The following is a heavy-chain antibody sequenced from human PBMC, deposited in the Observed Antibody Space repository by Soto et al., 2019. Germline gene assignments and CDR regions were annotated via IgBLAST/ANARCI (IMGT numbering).Heavy chain of an antibody. V-gene: IGHV1-3*01. CDR3: ARGRGWYDY. Sequence: QVQLVQSGAEVKKPGASVKVSCKASGYIFNRYVMHWVRQAPGERPEWLGWIDAGNGKTKYSEKFQGRVTITRDTSASKVYMELTTLRYEDTAVDSCARGRGWYDYWGQGTQV. J-gene: IGHJ4*02. CDR1: GYIFNRYV. CDR2: IDAGNGKT. D-gene: IGHD6-19*01.